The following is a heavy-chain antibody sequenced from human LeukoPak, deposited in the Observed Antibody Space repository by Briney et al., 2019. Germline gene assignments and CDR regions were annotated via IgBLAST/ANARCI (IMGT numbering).Heavy chain of an antibody. CDR3: AREDPQTTVPEGMDV. CDR2: IYYTGIT. CDR1: GGSISTYY. J-gene: IGHJ6*02. Sequence: SETLSLTCSVSGGSISTYYWSWIRQPPGKGLEWIGYIYYTGITNYNPSLRSRVTMSVDTSRNQFSLRLSSVTAADTAVYYCAREDPQTTVPEGMDVWGHGTTVIVSS. D-gene: IGHD4-17*01. V-gene: IGHV4-59*01.